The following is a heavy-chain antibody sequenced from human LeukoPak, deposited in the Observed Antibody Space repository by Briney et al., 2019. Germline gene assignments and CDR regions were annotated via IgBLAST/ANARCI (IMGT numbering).Heavy chain of an antibody. J-gene: IGHJ4*02. D-gene: IGHD6-19*01. Sequence: GASVKVSCKASGYTFTGYYMHWVRQAPGEALEWMGWINPNSGGTNYAQKFQGRVTMTRDTSISTAYMELSRLRSDDTAVYYCARTVGSGWYGLDYWGQGTLVTVSS. CDR3: ARTVGSGWYGLDY. V-gene: IGHV1-2*02. CDR1: GYTFTGYY. CDR2: INPNSGGT.